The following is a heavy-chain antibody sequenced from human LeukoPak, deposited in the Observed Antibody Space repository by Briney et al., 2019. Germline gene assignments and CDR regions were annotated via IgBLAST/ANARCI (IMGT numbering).Heavy chain of an antibody. V-gene: IGHV3-53*01. CDR2: IYIDGST. D-gene: IGHD6-6*01. Sequence: PGGSLRLSCAASAFTVSTNYMSWVRQPPGKKLEWVSDIYIDGSTFYADSVKGRFTISRDNSKNTLYLQMNSLRAEDTAVYYCARSGLAARVSYYYYMDVWGKGTTVTVSS. CDR3: ARSGLAARVSYYYYMDV. CDR1: AFTVSTNY. J-gene: IGHJ6*03.